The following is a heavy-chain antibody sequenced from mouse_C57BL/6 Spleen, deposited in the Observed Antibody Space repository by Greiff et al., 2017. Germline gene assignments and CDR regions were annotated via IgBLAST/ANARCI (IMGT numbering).Heavy chain of an antibody. CDR1: GYTFTDYE. J-gene: IGHJ3*01. CDR3: TRNARSTPFAY. D-gene: IGHD1-1*01. V-gene: IGHV1-15*01. CDR2: IDPETGGT. Sequence: QVQLKESGAELVRPGASVTLSCKASGYTFTDYEMHWVKQTPVHGLEWIGAIDPETGGTAYNQKFKGKAILTADKSSSTAYMELRSLTSEDSAVYYCTRNARSTPFAYWGQGTLVTVSA.